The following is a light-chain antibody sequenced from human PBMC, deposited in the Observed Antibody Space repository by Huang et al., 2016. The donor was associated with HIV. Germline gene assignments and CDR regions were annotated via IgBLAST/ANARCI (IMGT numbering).Light chain of an antibody. CDR3: QQNNNWPPLFT. CDR1: KSVSSN. CDR2: GAS. V-gene: IGKV3-15*01. J-gene: IGKJ3*01. Sequence: EIVMTQSPATLSVSPGKRATLSCRASKSVSSNLAWYQQKPGQATRLLIYGASTRATGLPARFSVSGSGTEFTLTISSLQSEDFAVYYCQQNNNWPPLFTFGPGTKVDIK.